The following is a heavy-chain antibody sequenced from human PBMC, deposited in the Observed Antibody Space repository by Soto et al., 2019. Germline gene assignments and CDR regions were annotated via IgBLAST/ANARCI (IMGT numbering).Heavy chain of an antibody. CDR1: GGSISSGGYY. V-gene: IGHV4-31*03. CDR3: ARVGIGYCTKGVCLAFDE. CDR2: IYYSGST. J-gene: IGHJ4*02. D-gene: IGHD2-8*01. Sequence: QVQLQESGPGLVKPSQTLSLTCTVSGGSISSGGYYWSWIRQHPGKGLEWIGYIYYSGSTYYNPSLKSRVTISVDTSKNQFSLKLSSVTAADTAVYYCARVGIGYCTKGVCLAFDEWVQGTLVNVSS.